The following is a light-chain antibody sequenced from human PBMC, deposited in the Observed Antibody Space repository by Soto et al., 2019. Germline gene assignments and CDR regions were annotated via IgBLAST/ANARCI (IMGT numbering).Light chain of an antibody. CDR1: QSVSSSY. V-gene: IGKV3-20*01. Sequence: EIVLTKSPGTLSLSPGERATLSCRASQSVSSSYLAWYQQKPGQAPRLLIYGASSRATGIPGRFSGSGSGTDFTLTITRLEPEDFAVYYCQQYGSSPWTFGQGTKEDIK. CDR2: GAS. CDR3: QQYGSSPWT. J-gene: IGKJ1*01.